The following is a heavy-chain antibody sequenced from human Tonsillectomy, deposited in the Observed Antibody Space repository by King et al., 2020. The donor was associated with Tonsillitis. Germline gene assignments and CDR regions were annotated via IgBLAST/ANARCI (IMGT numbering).Heavy chain of an antibody. CDR1: GFTFSSYS. V-gene: IGHV3-48*01. CDR3: TRDPHALDI. J-gene: IGHJ3*02. Sequence: VQLVESGGALVQPGGSLRLSCAASGFTFSSYSMNWVRQAPERGLEWISYMSRSGTIDYADSVKGRFTISRDNAKSSLYLQMNSLRAEDTAVYYCTRDPHALDIWGQGTMVTVSS. CDR2: MSRSGTI.